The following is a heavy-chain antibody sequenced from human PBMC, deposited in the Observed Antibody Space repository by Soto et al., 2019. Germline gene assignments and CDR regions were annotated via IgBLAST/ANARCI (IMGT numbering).Heavy chain of an antibody. D-gene: IGHD3-10*01. Sequence: ASVKVSCKASGYTFTSYDSNWVRQATGQGLEWMGWMNPNSGNTGYAQKFQGRVTMTRNTSISTAYMELSSLRSEDTAVYYCARERSLRFDPWGQGTLVTVSS. J-gene: IGHJ5*02. V-gene: IGHV1-8*01. CDR2: MNPNSGNT. CDR3: ARERSLRFDP. CDR1: GYTFTSYD.